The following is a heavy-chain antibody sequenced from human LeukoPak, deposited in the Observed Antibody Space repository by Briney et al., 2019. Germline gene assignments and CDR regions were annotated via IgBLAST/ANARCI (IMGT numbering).Heavy chain of an antibody. Sequence: GGSPRLSCAASGFTFSSYWMSWVRQAPGKGLEWVANIKQDGSEKYYVDSVKGRFTISRDNAKNSLYLQMNSLRAEDTAVYYCAKDSSGWFGDYFDYWGQGTLVTVSS. D-gene: IGHD6-19*01. CDR2: IKQDGSEK. CDR3: AKDSSGWFGDYFDY. J-gene: IGHJ4*02. V-gene: IGHV3-7*03. CDR1: GFTFSSYW.